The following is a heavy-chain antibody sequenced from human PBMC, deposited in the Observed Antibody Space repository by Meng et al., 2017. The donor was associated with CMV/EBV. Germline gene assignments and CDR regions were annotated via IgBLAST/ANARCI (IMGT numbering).Heavy chain of an antibody. CDR3: ARGTLSGSSPAVFDY. V-gene: IGHV1-3*02. CDR1: GYTFTSYA. Sequence: ASVKVSCKASGYTFTSYAMHWVRQAPGQRLEWMGWSNAGNGNTKYSQEFQGRVTITRDTSASTAYMELSSLRSEDMAVYYCARGTLSGSSPAVFDYWGQGTLVTVSS. CDR2: SNAGNGNT. D-gene: IGHD1-26*01. J-gene: IGHJ4*02.